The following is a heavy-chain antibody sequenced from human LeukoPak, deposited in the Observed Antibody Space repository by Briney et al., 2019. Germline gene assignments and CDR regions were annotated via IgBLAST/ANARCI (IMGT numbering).Heavy chain of an antibody. CDR2: ISYDGSNK. J-gene: IGHJ6*03. CDR3: ARSGGSSWYRAVGYYMDV. V-gene: IGHV3-30*04. D-gene: IGHD6-13*01. CDR1: GFTFSSYA. Sequence: RSLRLSCAASGFTFSSYAMHWVRQAPGKGLEWVAVISYDGSNKYYADSVKGRFTISRDNSKNTLYLQMNSLRAEDTAVYYCARSGGSSWYRAVGYYMDVWGKGTTVTVSS.